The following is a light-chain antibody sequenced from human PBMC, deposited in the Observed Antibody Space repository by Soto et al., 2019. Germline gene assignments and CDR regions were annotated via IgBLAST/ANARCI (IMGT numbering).Light chain of an antibody. CDR2: EVS. Sequence: QSVLTQPASVSGSPGQSITISCTGTSSDVGGYNYVSWYQQHPGKAPKLIIHEVSNRPSGVSNRFSGSKSGNTASLTISGLQAEDDADYYCSSHEGTNPFYVFGSGTKVTVL. V-gene: IGLV2-14*01. J-gene: IGLJ1*01. CDR1: SSDVGGYNY. CDR3: SSHEGTNPFYV.